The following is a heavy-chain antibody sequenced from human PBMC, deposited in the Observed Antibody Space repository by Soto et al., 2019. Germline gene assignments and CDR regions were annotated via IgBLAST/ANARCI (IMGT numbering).Heavy chain of an antibody. J-gene: IGHJ4*02. CDR3: ARGSTDPYPGSRIFDF. V-gene: IGHV3-23*01. CDR2: ITDTGGDT. Sequence: PGGSLRLSCVASGITFGRRAMSWVRQAPGEGLEWVSTITDTGGDTKYADSVRGRFTMSRDNSKKTLYLQMNSLRVEDSALYYCARGSTDPYPGSRIFDFWGRGTLVTVSS. CDR1: GITFGRRA. D-gene: IGHD3-10*01.